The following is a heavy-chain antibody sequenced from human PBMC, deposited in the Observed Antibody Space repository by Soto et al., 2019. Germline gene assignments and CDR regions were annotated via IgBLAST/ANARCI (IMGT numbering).Heavy chain of an antibody. V-gene: IGHV1-69*13. Sequence: SVKVSCKASGGTFSSYAISWVRQAPGQGLEWMGGIIPIFGTANYAQKFQGRVTITADESTSTAYMELSSLRSEDTAVYYCARDLDDSSAMWGAFDIWGQGTMVTVSS. J-gene: IGHJ3*02. CDR2: IIPIFGTA. D-gene: IGHD3-22*01. CDR1: GGTFSSYA. CDR3: ARDLDDSSAMWGAFDI.